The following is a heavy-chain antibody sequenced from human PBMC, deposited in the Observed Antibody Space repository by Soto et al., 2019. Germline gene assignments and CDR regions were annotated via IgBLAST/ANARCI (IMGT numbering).Heavy chain of an antibody. D-gene: IGHD1-1*01. CDR1: GYTFTNYW. V-gene: IGHV5-51*01. Sequence: PGESLKISCKGSGYTFTNYWNGWVRQMPGKGPEWSGIIYPGDSDTKYNPSFQGQVTISADKSITTTYLQWSSLKASDTAIYYCAAQLSYGMDVWGQGTTVTVSS. J-gene: IGHJ6*02. CDR2: IYPGDSDT. CDR3: AAQLSYGMDV.